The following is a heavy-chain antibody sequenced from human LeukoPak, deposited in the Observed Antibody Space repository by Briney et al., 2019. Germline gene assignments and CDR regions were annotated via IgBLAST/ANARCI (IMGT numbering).Heavy chain of an antibody. CDR3: ARNYDFWSGASYYYYYMDV. CDR1: GYSISSGYY. V-gene: IGHV4-38-2*02. D-gene: IGHD3-3*01. J-gene: IGHJ6*03. CDR2: IYYSGST. Sequence: SETLSLTCTVSGYSISSGYYWGWIRQPPGKGLEWIGRIYYSGSTYYNPSLKSRVTISVDTSKNQFSLKLSSVTAADTAVYYCARNYDFWSGASYYYYYMDVWGKGTTVTVSS.